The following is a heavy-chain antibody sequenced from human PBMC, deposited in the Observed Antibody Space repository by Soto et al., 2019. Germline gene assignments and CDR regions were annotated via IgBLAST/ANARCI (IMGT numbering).Heavy chain of an antibody. Sequence: PGGSLRLSCAASGFTFDSCVMSWVRQAPGQGLEWRSLISGSGRYTDYADSVKGRFTISRDNSKNTLYLQMNSLRVEDTAVYYCAKDPPSERMQPDYGMDVWGQGTTVTVSS. CDR3: AKDPPSERMQPDYGMDV. D-gene: IGHD6-13*01. CDR2: ISGSGRYT. J-gene: IGHJ6*02. V-gene: IGHV3-23*01. CDR1: GFTFDSCV.